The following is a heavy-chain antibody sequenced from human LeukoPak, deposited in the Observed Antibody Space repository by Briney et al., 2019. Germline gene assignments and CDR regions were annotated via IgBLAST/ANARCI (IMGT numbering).Heavy chain of an antibody. D-gene: IGHD3-22*01. Sequence: PGESLRLSCAASGFTFSSYAMSWVRQAPGKGLEWVSAISGSGGSTYYADSVKGRLTISRDNSKNTLYLQMNSLRAEDTAVYYCAKDYYDSSGYWYYFDYWGQGTLVTVSS. V-gene: IGHV3-23*01. CDR3: AKDYYDSSGYWYYFDY. CDR1: GFTFSSYA. CDR2: ISGSGGST. J-gene: IGHJ4*02.